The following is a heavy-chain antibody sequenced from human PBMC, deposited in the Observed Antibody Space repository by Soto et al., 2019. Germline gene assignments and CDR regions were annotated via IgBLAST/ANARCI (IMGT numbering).Heavy chain of an antibody. CDR2: IKSKTDGGTT. V-gene: IGHV3-15*01. CDR1: GFTFSNAW. CDR3: TTGPGFGRSFDY. D-gene: IGHD3-10*01. Sequence: AVGSLRLSCAASGFTFSNAWMSWVRQAPGKGLEWVGRIKSKTDGGTTDYAAPVKGRFTIPRDDSKNTLYLQMNSLKTEDTAVYYCTTGPGFGRSFDYWGQGTLVTVSS. J-gene: IGHJ4*02.